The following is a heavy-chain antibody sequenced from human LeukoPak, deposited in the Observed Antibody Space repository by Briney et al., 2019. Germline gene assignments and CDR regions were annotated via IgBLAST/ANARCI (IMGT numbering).Heavy chain of an antibody. Sequence: PGGSLRLSCAASGFTFSSYSMNWVRQAPGKGLEWVSSISSSSSYIYYADSVKGRFTITRDNATNSLYLQMNSLRAEDTAVYYCAREGGAVAAAGGNDYWGQGTLVTVSS. J-gene: IGHJ4*02. CDR1: GFTFSSYS. D-gene: IGHD6-13*01. CDR3: AREGGAVAAAGGNDY. CDR2: ISSSSSYI. V-gene: IGHV3-21*01.